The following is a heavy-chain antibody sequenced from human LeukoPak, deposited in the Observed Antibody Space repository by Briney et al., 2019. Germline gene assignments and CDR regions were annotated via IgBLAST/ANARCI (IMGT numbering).Heavy chain of an antibody. CDR3: ARVLGPDAFDI. J-gene: IGHJ3*02. CDR2: IYHSGST. V-gene: IGHV4-30-2*01. Sequence: PSETLSLTCTVSGGSISSGGYYWSWIRQPPGKGLEWIGYIYHSGSTYYNPSLKSRVTISVDRSKNQFSLKLSSVTAADTAVYYCARVLGPDAFDIWGQGTMVTVSS. CDR1: GGSISSGGYY.